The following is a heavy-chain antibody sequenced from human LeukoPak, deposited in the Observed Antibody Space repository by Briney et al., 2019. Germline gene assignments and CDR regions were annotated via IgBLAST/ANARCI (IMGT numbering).Heavy chain of an antibody. Sequence: SETLSLTCAVYGGSFSGYYWSWIRQPPGKGLEWIGEINHSGSTNYNPSLKSRVTISVDTSKNQFSLKLSSVTAADTAVYYCARRGKTYCSSTSCYLTYYYYYMDVWGKGTTVTISS. CDR1: GGSFSGYY. CDR3: ARRGKTYCSSTSCYLTYYYYYMDV. D-gene: IGHD2-2*01. J-gene: IGHJ6*03. CDR2: INHSGST. V-gene: IGHV4-34*01.